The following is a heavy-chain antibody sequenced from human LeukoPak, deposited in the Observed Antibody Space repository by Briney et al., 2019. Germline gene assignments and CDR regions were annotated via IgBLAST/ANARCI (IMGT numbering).Heavy chain of an antibody. CDR3: ARDYNWSDPWWFDP. D-gene: IGHD1-1*01. J-gene: IGHJ5*02. CDR2: ISAYNGNA. V-gene: IGHV1-18*01. CDR1: GYTFTSYG. Sequence: ASVKVSCKASGYTFTSYGISWVRQAPGQGLEWMGWISAYNGNANYAQKLQGRVTMTTDTSTSTAYMELRSLRSDDTAVYYCARDYNWSDPWWFDPWGQGTLVTVSS.